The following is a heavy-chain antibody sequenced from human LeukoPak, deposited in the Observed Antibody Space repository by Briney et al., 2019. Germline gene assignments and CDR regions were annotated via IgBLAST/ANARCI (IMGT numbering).Heavy chain of an antibody. CDR3: GNKPDMSCRGGCCHVIDY. CDR1: GGSLSGLS. J-gene: IGHJ4*02. D-gene: IGHD2-15*01. CDR2: INQSGNT. V-gene: IGHV4-34*01. Sequence: SETLSLSCAVNGGSLSGLSWNWIRQSPGKGLEWIGEINQSGNTDYNASLKTRVTISVDTSKNHFSLKLTSVTAADTAVYFCGNKPDMSCRGGCCHVIDYWGQGTLVTVSS.